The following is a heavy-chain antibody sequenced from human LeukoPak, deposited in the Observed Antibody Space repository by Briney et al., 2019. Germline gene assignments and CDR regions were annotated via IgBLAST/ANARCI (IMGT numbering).Heavy chain of an antibody. CDR2: IYYSGST. CDR1: GGSISSGDYY. CDR3: AREMWSSSWYPDY. V-gene: IGHV4-30-4*01. Sequence: SETLSLTCTVSGGSISSGDYYWSWIRQPPGKGLEWIGYIYYSGSTCYNPSLKSRVTISVDTSKNQFSLKLSSVTAADTAVYYCAREMWSSSWYPDYWGQGTLVTVSS. J-gene: IGHJ4*02. D-gene: IGHD6-13*01.